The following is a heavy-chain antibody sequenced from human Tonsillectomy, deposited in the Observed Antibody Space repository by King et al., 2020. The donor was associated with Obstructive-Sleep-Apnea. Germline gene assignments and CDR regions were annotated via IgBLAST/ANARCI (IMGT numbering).Heavy chain of an antibody. CDR2: IYWDVGK. Sequence: TLKESCPTLVKPTQTLTLTCTFSGFSLITSGVGFGWISQAPGNALELLALIYWDVGKRYHPSLKSRLTITKDTSENQVVLTMNNMDPVDTATYYCAHRSSGGPSGFDFWGQGSLVTVSS. V-gene: IGHV2-5*02. J-gene: IGHJ4*02. CDR1: GFSLITSGVG. D-gene: IGHD6-19*01. CDR3: AHRSSGGPSGFDF.